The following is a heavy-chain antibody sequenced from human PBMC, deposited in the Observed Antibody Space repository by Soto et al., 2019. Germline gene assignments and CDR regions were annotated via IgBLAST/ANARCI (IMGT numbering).Heavy chain of an antibody. CDR1: GFSLSTSGVG. CDR3: ARRGGYYDSSGPEYFDY. J-gene: IGHJ4*02. CDR2: IYWDDDK. D-gene: IGHD3-22*01. Sequence: SGPKLVNPTQTLTLTCTFSGFSLSTSGVGVGWIRQPPGKALEWLALIYWDDDKRYSPSLKSRLTITKDTSKNQVVLTMTNMDPVDTATYYCARRGGYYDSSGPEYFDYWGQGTLVTVSS. V-gene: IGHV2-5*02.